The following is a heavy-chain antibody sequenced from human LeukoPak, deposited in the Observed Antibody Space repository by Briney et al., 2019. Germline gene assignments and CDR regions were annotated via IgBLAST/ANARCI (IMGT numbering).Heavy chain of an antibody. CDR1: GGSISSYY. D-gene: IGHD2-21*01. CDR3: ARNPAYCGGDCPYYYYYYMDV. Sequence: SETLSLTCTVSGGSISSYYWSWLRQPPGKGLEWIGYIYYSGSTNYNTPLKSRVTISVDTSKNQFSLKLSSVTAADTAVYDCARNPAYCGGDCPYYYYYYMDVWGKGTTVTVSS. CDR2: IYYSGST. V-gene: IGHV4-59*01. J-gene: IGHJ6*03.